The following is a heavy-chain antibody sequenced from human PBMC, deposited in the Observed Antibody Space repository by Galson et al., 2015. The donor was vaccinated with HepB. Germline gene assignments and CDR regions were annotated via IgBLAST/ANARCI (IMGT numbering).Heavy chain of an antibody. CDR3: LRLGDLSGYSSS. CDR1: GFTFSGPA. V-gene: IGHV3-73*01. J-gene: IGHJ4*02. D-gene: IGHD6-13*01. Sequence: SCAASGFTFSGPAIHWVRQASGKGPAWVGRIRSKASDYATAHAASLKGRFTISGDDSKNTAYLHMNSLNTEDTAVYYCLRLGDLSGYSSSWGQGTLVTVSS. CDR2: IRSKASDYAT.